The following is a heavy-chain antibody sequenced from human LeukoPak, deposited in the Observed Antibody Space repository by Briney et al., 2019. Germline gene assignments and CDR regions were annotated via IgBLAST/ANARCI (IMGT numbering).Heavy chain of an antibody. CDR3: ASHTRDYGMDV. Sequence: PSETLSLTCAVYGGSFSGYYWSWIRQPPGKGLEWIGEINHSGTTNYNPSLKSRVTISVDTSKNQFSLKLSSVTAADTAVYYCASHTRDYGMDVWGQGTTVTVSS. CDR2: INHSGTT. V-gene: IGHV4-34*01. CDR1: GGSFSGYY. J-gene: IGHJ6*02.